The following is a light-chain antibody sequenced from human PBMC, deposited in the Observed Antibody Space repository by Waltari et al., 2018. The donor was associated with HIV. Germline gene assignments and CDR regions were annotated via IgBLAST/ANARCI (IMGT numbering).Light chain of an antibody. CDR3: SSYTSGSTI. CDR1: SSDIADYNY. J-gene: IGLJ2*01. V-gene: IGLV2-14*01. Sequence: QSALTQPASVSGSPGQSITISCPGASSDIADYNYVSWYQQHRGKAPKLMIFEVNKRPSGVSNRFSASKSGYTASLTISGLQAEDEADYYCSSYTSGSTIFGGGTKLTVL. CDR2: EVN.